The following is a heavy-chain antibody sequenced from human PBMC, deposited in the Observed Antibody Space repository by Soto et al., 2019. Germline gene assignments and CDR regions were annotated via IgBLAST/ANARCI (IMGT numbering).Heavy chain of an antibody. CDR2: IIPIFGTA. J-gene: IGHJ4*02. Sequence: QVQLVQSGAEVKKPGSSVKVSCKASGGTFSSYAISWVRQAPGQGLEWMGGIIPIFGTANYAQKFQGRVTISADESTSTAYVELSSLRSEDTAVDYCAVWGVQLELRGWGFDYWGKGTMVTVSS. CDR3: AVWGVQLELRGWGFDY. V-gene: IGHV1-69*12. D-gene: IGHD1-7*01. CDR1: GGTFSSYA.